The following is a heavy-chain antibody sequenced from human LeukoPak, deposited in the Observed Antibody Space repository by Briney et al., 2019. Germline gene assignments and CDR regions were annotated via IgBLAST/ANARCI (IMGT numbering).Heavy chain of an antibody. Sequence: ASVKVSCKASGYTFSNYYLHWVRQAPGQGLEWMGLINPTAGNTYYAQRFQGRVTMTRNTSTSTVYMELSSLRSEDTAVYYCAVMDLDSSGPTRDYWGQGTLVTVSS. CDR3: AVMDLDSSGPTRDY. CDR1: GYTFSNYY. CDR2: INPTAGNT. D-gene: IGHD3-22*01. J-gene: IGHJ4*02. V-gene: IGHV1-46*01.